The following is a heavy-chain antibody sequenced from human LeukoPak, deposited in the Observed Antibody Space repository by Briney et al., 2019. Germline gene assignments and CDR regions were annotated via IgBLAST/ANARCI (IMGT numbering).Heavy chain of an antibody. CDR1: GASISSYY. D-gene: IGHD3-22*01. Sequence: SETLSLICTVSGASISSYYWGWIRQPPGKGLEWIGDIYYSGSIKYNPSLKSRVTMSVDTSKNQFSLKLSSATAADTAIYYCARENPSGYYNRPIDYWGQGTLVTVSS. V-gene: IGHV4-59*01. J-gene: IGHJ4*02. CDR3: ARENPSGYYNRPIDY. CDR2: IYYSGSI.